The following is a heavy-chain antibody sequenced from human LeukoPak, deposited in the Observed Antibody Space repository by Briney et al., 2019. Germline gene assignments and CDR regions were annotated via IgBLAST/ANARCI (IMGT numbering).Heavy chain of an antibody. V-gene: IGHV4-34*01. Sequence: SETLSLTCAVYGGSFSGYYWSWIRQPPGKGLEWIGEINHSGSTNYNPSLKSRVTISVDTSKNQFSLKLSSVTAADTAVYYCARAGLLYDSSGYGFDYWGQGTLVTVSS. CDR1: GGSFSGYY. D-gene: IGHD3-22*01. CDR2: INHSGST. CDR3: ARAGLLYDSSGYGFDY. J-gene: IGHJ4*02.